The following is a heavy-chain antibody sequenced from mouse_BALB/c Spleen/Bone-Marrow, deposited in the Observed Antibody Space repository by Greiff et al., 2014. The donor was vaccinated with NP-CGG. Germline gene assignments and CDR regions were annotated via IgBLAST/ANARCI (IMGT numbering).Heavy chain of an antibody. Sequence: VQVVESGAELMKPGASVKISCKTTGYTFSSYWIEWVKQRPGHGLEWIGEILPGSGTTNYNEKLKGKATFTADTSSNTAYMQLSSLTSEDSAVYYCARSHYYGLYYAMDYWGQGTSVTVSS. V-gene: IGHV1-9*01. CDR3: ARSHYYGLYYAMDY. D-gene: IGHD1-1*01. CDR1: GYTFSSYW. CDR2: ILPGSGTT. J-gene: IGHJ4*01.